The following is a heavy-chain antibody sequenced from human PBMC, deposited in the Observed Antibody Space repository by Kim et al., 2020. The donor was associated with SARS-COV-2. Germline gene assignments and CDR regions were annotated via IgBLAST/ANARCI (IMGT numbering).Heavy chain of an antibody. CDR3: ARVVRYSGYDLPLDY. V-gene: IGHV4-31*02. J-gene: IGHJ4*02. D-gene: IGHD5-12*01. Sequence: PSLKSRVTISVDTSKNQFSLKRSSVTAADTAVYYCARVVRYSGYDLPLDYWGQGTLVTVSS.